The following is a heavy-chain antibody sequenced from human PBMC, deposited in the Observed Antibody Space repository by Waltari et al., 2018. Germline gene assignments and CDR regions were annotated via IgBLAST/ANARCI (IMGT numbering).Heavy chain of an antibody. CDR3: AAQRAYYDFWSGYVPDY. Sequence: EVQLVESGGGLVQPGGSLRLSGAASGFTFSSYAISWVRQAPVKGLEWVSAISGSGGSTYYADSLKGRFTISRDNSKNTLYLQINSLRAEDTAVYYCAAQRAYYDFWSGYVPDYWGQGTLVTVSS. CDR2: ISGSGGST. V-gene: IGHV3-23*04. J-gene: IGHJ4*02. CDR1: GFTFSSYA. D-gene: IGHD3-3*01.